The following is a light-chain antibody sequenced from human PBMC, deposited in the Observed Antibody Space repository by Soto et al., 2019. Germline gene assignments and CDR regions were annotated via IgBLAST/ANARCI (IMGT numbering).Light chain of an antibody. CDR2: DVS. CDR1: SSDVGCYNY. V-gene: IGLV2-14*01. J-gene: IGLJ1*01. Sequence: HSVLTQPASVSGSPGQSITISCTGTSSDVGCYNYVSWYQQHPGKAPKLMIYDVSTRPSGVSNRFSGSTSGNTASLTISGLQSEDEEDYYCSSYTISSLYVFGTGTKVTVL. CDR3: SSYTISSLYV.